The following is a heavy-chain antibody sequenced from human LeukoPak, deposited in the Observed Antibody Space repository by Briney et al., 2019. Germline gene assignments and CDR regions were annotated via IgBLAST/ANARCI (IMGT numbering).Heavy chain of an antibody. CDR3: AKDSITYYDILTGYSDFDY. CDR1: GFTFNNYA. J-gene: IGHJ4*02. D-gene: IGHD3-9*01. V-gene: IGHV3-23*01. Sequence: GGSLRLSCAASGFTFNNYAMSWVRQAPGKGLEWVSTISNSGGSTYYADSVKGRFTISRDNSRNTLSLQMNSLRADDTAVYYCAKDSITYYDILTGYSDFDYWGQGTLVTVSS. CDR2: ISNSGGST.